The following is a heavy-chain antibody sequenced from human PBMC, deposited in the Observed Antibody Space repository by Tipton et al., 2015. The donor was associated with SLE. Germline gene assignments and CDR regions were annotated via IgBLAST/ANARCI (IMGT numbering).Heavy chain of an antibody. CDR1: GFTFSSYG. CDR3: ARGRKRDFWYGGYFDY. J-gene: IGHJ4*02. V-gene: IGHV3-30*02. CDR2: IRYDGSNK. Sequence: GSLRLSCAASGFTFSSYGMHWVRQAPGKGLEWVAFIRYDGSNKYYADSVKGRFTISRDNSKNTLYLQMNSLRAEDTAVYYCARGRKRDFWYGGYFDYWGQGTLVTVSS. D-gene: IGHD3-3*01.